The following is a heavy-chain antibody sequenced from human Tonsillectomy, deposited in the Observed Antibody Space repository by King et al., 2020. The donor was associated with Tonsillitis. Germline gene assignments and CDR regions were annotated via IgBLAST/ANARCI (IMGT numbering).Heavy chain of an antibody. CDR1: GFTFSSYV. CDR2: IYSGGSTI. V-gene: IGHV3-23*03. J-gene: IGHJ4*02. CDR3: AITRVHYYYDSSGYSYYFDY. Sequence: VQLVESGGGLIQPGGSLRLSCAASGFTFSSYVMSWVRQAPGKGLEWVSVIYSGGSTIYYADSVKGRFTISRDNSKNTLYLQMNSLRAEDTAVYYCAITRVHYYYDSSGYSYYFDYWGQGTLVTVSS. D-gene: IGHD3-22*01.